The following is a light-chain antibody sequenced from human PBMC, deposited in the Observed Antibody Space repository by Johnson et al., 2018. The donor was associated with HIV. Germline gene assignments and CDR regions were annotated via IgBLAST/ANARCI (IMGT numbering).Light chain of an antibody. CDR2: DND. CDR3: GTWDSSLSAAV. V-gene: IGLV1-51*01. Sequence: QSVLTQPPSVSAAPGQKVTISCSGSSSNIGNNYVSWYQQLPGTAPKLLIYDNDKRPSGIPDRFSGPKSGTSATLGITGLQTGDEADYYCGTWDSSLSAAVVGTGTKVTVL. CDR1: SSNIGNNY. J-gene: IGLJ1*01.